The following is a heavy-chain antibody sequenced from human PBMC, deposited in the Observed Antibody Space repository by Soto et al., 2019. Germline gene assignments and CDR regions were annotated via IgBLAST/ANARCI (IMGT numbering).Heavy chain of an antibody. J-gene: IGHJ4*02. CDR2: ISYHGSNK. D-gene: IGHD5-12*01. V-gene: IGHV3-30*18. CDR1: GFTFATSG. Sequence: QVQLVESGGGVVQPGSSLTLSCVASGFTFATSGMHWLRQAPGKRLEWVVVISYHGSNKSDAASGKGRFTISSDHSKTTVYLQVNSLRPEDTSVFYGAKRRLRGYAEPIDYWGQGSLVTVSS. CDR3: AKRRLRGYAEPIDY.